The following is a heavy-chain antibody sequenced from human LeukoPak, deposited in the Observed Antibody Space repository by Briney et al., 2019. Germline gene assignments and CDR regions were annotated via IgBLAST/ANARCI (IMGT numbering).Heavy chain of an antibody. CDR1: GGSISNYF. CDR3: AREGSYSHNWFDP. J-gene: IGHJ5*02. D-gene: IGHD1-26*01. Sequence: SETLSLTYTVSGGSISNYFWSWIRQPPGKGLEWIGYIYYSGSTNYNPSLKSRVTISVDTSKNQFSLRLSSVTAADTAVYYCAREGSYSHNWFDPWGQGTLVTVSS. CDR2: IYYSGST. V-gene: IGHV4-59*01.